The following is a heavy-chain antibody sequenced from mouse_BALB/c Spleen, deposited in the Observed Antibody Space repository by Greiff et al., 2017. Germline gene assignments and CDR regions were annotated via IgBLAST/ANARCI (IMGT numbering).Heavy chain of an antibody. V-gene: IGHV5-4*02. J-gene: IGHJ3*01. Sequence: EVQGVESGGGLVKPGGSLKLSCAASGFTFSDYYMYWVRQTPEKRLEWVATISDGGSYTYYPDSVKGRFTISRDNAKNNLYLQMSSLKSEDTAMYYCAREGYGNYVAWFAYWGQGTLVTVSA. CDR1: GFTFSDYY. CDR3: AREGYGNYVAWFAY. D-gene: IGHD2-1*01. CDR2: ISDGGSYT.